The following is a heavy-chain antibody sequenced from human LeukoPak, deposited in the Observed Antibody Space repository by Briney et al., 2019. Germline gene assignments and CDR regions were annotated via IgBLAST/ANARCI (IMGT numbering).Heavy chain of an antibody. CDR3: ARGYYYDSSGYWLDY. Sequence: GGSLRLSCAASGFTFSSCWMSWVRQAPGKGPEWVANIKHDGSEKYYVDFVKGRVTISRDNAKNSLYLQMNSLRAEDTAVYYCARGYYYDSSGYWLDYWGQGTLVTVSS. J-gene: IGHJ4*02. CDR1: GFTFSSCW. D-gene: IGHD3-22*01. V-gene: IGHV3-7*01. CDR2: IKHDGSEK.